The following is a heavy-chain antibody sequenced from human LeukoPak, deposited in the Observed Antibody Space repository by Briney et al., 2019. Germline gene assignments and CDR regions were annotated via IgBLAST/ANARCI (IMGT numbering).Heavy chain of an antibody. CDR3: ATARGYCSSTSCPDWFDP. J-gene: IGHJ5*02. CDR1: GGSFSGYY. Sequence: PSETLSLTCAVYGGSFSGYYWSWIRQPPGKGLEWIGEINHSGSTNYNPSLKSRVTISVDTSNNQFSLNLTSVTAADLAVYYCATARGYCSSTSCPDWFDPWGQGTLVTVSS. CDR2: INHSGST. V-gene: IGHV4-34*01. D-gene: IGHD2-2*01.